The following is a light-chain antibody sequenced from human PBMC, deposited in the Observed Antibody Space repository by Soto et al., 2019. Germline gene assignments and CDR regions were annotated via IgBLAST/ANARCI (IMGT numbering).Light chain of an antibody. V-gene: IGKV3-20*01. CDR3: QQCGSSPS. J-gene: IGKJ1*01. CDR2: DTS. Sequence: EIVLTQSPGTLSLSPGERATLSCRASQSVSSSYLAWYQQTPGQAPRLLIYDTSSRATGIPDRFSGSGSGTDFTLAISRLEPEDFAVYYCQQCGSSPSFGQGTKVELK. CDR1: QSVSSSY.